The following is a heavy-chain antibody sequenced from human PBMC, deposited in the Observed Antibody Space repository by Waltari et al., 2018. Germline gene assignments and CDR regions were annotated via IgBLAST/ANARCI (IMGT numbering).Heavy chain of an antibody. CDR2: INHSGSH. CDR1: GGSFSGYY. D-gene: IGHD6-13*01. Sequence: QGQLQEWGAGLLKPRETLSLTCAVYGGSFSGYYWSWIRQPPGKGLEWIGEINHSGSHICPPSLKSRVTISVDTSKNQFSLKLSSVTAADTAVYYCARGPRIAAAGRRFDPWGQGTLVTVSS. J-gene: IGHJ5*02. CDR3: ARGPRIAAAGRRFDP. V-gene: IGHV4-34*01.